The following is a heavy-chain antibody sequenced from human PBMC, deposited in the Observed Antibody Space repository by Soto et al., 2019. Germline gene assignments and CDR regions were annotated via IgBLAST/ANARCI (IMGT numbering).Heavy chain of an antibody. J-gene: IGHJ4*02. CDR3: ARWSYLDY. CDR2: ISGSDGKT. V-gene: IGHV3-23*01. CDR1: VFSFGSYA. D-gene: IGHD3-3*01. Sequence: WWSLRLSCSASVFSFGSYALSWVRQAPGKGLEWVSTISGSDGKTFYADSVKGRFSISRDTSQNTLYLQMNSLRADDTAIYYCARWSYLDYWGQGTRVTVSS.